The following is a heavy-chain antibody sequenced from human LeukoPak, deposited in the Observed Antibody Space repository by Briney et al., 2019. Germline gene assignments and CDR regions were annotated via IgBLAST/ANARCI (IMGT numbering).Heavy chain of an antibody. D-gene: IGHD2-2*01. Sequence: ASVRVSCKASGYTFTSYGISWVRQARGQGLEWMGWISAYNGNTNYAQNLQGRVTMTTDTSTSTAYMELRSLRSDDTAVYYCARGRQSCSSSSCLVDSWGQGTLVTVSS. CDR1: GYTFTSYG. CDR2: ISAYNGNT. CDR3: ARGRQSCSSSSCLVDS. J-gene: IGHJ4*02. V-gene: IGHV1-18*01.